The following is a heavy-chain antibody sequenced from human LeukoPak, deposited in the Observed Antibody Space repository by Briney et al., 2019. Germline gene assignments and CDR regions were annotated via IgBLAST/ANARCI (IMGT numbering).Heavy chain of an antibody. CDR3: AIDPNWGTHS. J-gene: IGHJ4*02. Sequence: GGSLRLSCAASGFTFSTYTMYWVRHPPGKRLEWVSIIGNNGGGIHYADSARGRFTISRDNSKNALYLQMNSLRVEDTAVYYCAIDPNWGTHSWGQGVLVTVSS. CDR1: GFTFSTYT. V-gene: IGHV3-23*01. D-gene: IGHD7-27*01. CDR2: IGNNGGGI.